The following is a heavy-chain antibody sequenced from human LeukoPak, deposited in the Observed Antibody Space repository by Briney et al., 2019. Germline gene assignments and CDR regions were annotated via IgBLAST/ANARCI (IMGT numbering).Heavy chain of an antibody. CDR2: ISSSSSYI. Sequence: PGGSLRLFCAASGFTFSSYSMNWVRQAPGKGLGWVSSISSSSSYIYYADSVKGRFTISRDNAKNSLYLQMNSLRAEDTAVYYCARDRDYDILTGYEPYYFDYWGQGTLVTVSS. J-gene: IGHJ4*02. CDR3: ARDRDYDILTGYEPYYFDY. D-gene: IGHD3-9*01. V-gene: IGHV3-21*01. CDR1: GFTFSSYS.